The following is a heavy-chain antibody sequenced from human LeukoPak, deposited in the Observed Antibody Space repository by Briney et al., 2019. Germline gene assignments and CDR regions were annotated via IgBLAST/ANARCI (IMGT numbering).Heavy chain of an antibody. D-gene: IGHD3-22*01. J-gene: IGHJ6*03. CDR2: IYYSGTT. CDR3: ARDRLFPGYYYMDV. Sequence: PSETLSLTCSVSGDSISNSNFYWGWIRQPPGKGLEWIGSIYYSGTTYYNPSLESRVTMSVETSKSQISLKLSSVTAADTAVYYCARDRLFPGYYYMDVWGKGTTVTVSS. CDR1: GDSISNSNFY. V-gene: IGHV4-39*07.